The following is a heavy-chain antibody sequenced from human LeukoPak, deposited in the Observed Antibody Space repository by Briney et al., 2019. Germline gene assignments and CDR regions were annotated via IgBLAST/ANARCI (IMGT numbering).Heavy chain of an antibody. V-gene: IGHV1-69*05. Sequence: SVKVSCKTSGGTFNNSAISWVRQAPGQGLEWLGGIMPLFGTAGYAQKFQGRVTIAKDVSTRTVYLELTSLTSDDTAVYYCARDVHGDYGSGWFDPWGQGTLVSVSS. D-gene: IGHD4-17*01. J-gene: IGHJ5*02. CDR3: ARDVHGDYGSGWFDP. CDR1: GGTFNNSA. CDR2: IMPLFGTA.